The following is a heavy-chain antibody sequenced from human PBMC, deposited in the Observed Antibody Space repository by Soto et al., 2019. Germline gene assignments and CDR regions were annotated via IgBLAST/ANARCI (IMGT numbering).Heavy chain of an antibody. CDR2: INPNSGGT. CDR1: GYTFTGYY. D-gene: IGHD2-15*01. V-gene: IGHV1-2*04. CDR3: ASQGVLGGYCRGGSCKTHDDFDI. J-gene: IGHJ3*02. Sequence: GASVKVSCKASGYTFTGYYMHWVRQAPGQGLEWMGWINPNSGGTNYAQKFQGWVTMTRDTSISTAYMELSRLRSDDTAVYYCASQGVLGGYCRGGSCKTHDDFDIWGQGTMVTVSS.